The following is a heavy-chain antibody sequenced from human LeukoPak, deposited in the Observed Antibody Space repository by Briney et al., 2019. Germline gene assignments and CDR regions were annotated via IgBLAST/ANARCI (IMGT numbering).Heavy chain of an antibody. CDR2: IYYSGST. Sequence: PSETLSLTCTVSGGSISSYYWSWIRQPPGKGLEWIGYIYYSGSTNYNPSLKSRVTISVDTSKNQFSLKLSSVTAADTAVYYCARHSYYDFWSVKRAFDIWGQGTMVTVSS. D-gene: IGHD3-3*01. J-gene: IGHJ3*02. CDR1: GGSISSYY. V-gene: IGHV4-59*01. CDR3: ARHSYYDFWSVKRAFDI.